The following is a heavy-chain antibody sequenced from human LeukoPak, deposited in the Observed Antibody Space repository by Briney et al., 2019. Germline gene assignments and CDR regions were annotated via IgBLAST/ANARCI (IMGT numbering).Heavy chain of an antibody. D-gene: IGHD2-21*02. Sequence: PSETLSLTCAVYGGSFSPYYWSWIRQPPGKGLDWIGEINHSGSTNYNPSLKSRVTISVDTSKNQFSLKLTSVTAADTAVYYCARGGFYCGGDCYVDYWGQGTLVTGSS. CDR3: ARGGFYCGGDCYVDY. CDR2: INHSGST. J-gene: IGHJ4*02. V-gene: IGHV4-34*01. CDR1: GGSFSPYY.